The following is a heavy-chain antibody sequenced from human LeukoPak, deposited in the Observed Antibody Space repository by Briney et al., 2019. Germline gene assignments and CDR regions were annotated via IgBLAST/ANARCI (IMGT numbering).Heavy chain of an antibody. Sequence: SETLSLTCTVSGGFISSGGYYWSWIRQHPGKGLEWIGYIYYSGSTYYNPSLRSRVTISVDTSKIQFSLKLSSVTAEDTAVYYCARGYCSSTSCYASYYFDYWGQGTLVTVSS. CDR2: IYYSGST. V-gene: IGHV4-31*03. CDR1: GGFISSGGYY. CDR3: ARGYCSSTSCYASYYFDY. D-gene: IGHD2-2*01. J-gene: IGHJ4*02.